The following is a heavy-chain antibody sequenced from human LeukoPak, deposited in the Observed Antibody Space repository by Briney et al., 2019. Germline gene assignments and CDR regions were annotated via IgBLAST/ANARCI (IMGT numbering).Heavy chain of an antibody. J-gene: IGHJ6*03. Sequence: PGGSLRLSCAASGFTFSSYEMNWVRQAPGKGLEWVSYISSSGSTIYYADSVKGRFTISRDNAKNSLYLQMNSLRAEDTAVYYCARDVTRYSSGWYGGDYYYYYYMDVWGKGTTVTISS. CDR1: GFTFSSYE. V-gene: IGHV3-48*03. D-gene: IGHD6-19*01. CDR2: ISSSGSTI. CDR3: ARDVTRYSSGWYGGDYYYYYYMDV.